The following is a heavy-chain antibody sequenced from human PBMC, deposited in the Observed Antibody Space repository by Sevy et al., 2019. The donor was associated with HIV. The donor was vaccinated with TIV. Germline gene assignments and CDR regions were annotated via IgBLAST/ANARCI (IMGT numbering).Heavy chain of an antibody. Sequence: ASVKVSCKASGYNFYIHWVRQAPGQGLEWMGRVTPNSGATTYAQRFKGRVAMTMDTSISTAYMELSGLKSDDTAIYYCAGQSFGWYNWFDPWGQGTLVTVSS. V-gene: IGHV1-2*06. J-gene: IGHJ5*02. D-gene: IGHD6-19*01. CDR3: AGQSFGWYNWFDP. CDR1: GYNFY. CDR2: VTPNSGAT.